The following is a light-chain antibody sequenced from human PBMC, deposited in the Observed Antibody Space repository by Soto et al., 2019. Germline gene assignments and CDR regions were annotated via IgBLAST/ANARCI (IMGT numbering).Light chain of an antibody. CDR1: QSITSH. CDR3: QESYSTPYT. V-gene: IGKV1-39*01. Sequence: DIQMTQSPSSLSASVGDRVTITCRAGQSITSHLNWYQHKPGKAPNLLIYAASILQSGVPSRFSGSGSGTDFTLTISSLQPEDFATYYCQESYSTPYTFGRGTRLEIK. CDR2: AAS. J-gene: IGKJ2*01.